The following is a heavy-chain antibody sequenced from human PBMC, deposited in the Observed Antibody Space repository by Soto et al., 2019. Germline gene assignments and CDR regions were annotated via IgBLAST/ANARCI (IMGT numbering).Heavy chain of an antibody. V-gene: IGHV1-2*02. J-gene: IGHJ6*02. CDR3: ARDRRLTSESRRRRGMDV. CDR1: GYTFTGYY. D-gene: IGHD6-25*01. CDR2: INPNSGGT. Sequence: QVQLVQSGAEVKKPGASVKVSCKASGYTFTGYYMHWVRQAPGQGLEWMGWINPNSGGTNYAQKFQGRVTMTRDTSISTAYMELSRLRSDDTAVYYCARDRRLTSESRRRRGMDVWGQGTTVTVSS.